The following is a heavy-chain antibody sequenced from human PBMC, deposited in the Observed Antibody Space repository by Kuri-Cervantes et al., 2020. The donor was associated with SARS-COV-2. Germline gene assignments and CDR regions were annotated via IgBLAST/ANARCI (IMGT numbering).Heavy chain of an antibody. J-gene: IGHJ4*02. V-gene: IGHV3-21*01. D-gene: IGHD1-7*01. CDR3: ARMYNWNYGYLDDY. CDR2: ISSSSSYI. CDR1: GFTFSSYE. Sequence: GGSLRLSCAASGFTFSSYEMNWVRQAPGKGLEWVSSISSSSSYIYYADSVKGRFTISRDNAKNSLYLQMNSLRAEDTAVYYCARMYNWNYGYLDDYWGQGTLVTVSS.